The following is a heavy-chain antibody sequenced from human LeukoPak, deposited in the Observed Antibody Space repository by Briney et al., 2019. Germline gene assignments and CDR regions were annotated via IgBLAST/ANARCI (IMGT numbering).Heavy chain of an antibody. Sequence: GGSLRLSCAASGFTFSSYAMSRVRQAPGKGLEWVSAISGSGGSTYYADSVKGRFTISRDSSKNTLYLQMNSLRAEDTAVYYCARDRGSGAFDIWGQGTMVTVSS. CDR1: GFTFSSYA. D-gene: IGHD3-10*01. V-gene: IGHV3-23*01. CDR3: ARDRGSGAFDI. J-gene: IGHJ3*02. CDR2: ISGSGGST.